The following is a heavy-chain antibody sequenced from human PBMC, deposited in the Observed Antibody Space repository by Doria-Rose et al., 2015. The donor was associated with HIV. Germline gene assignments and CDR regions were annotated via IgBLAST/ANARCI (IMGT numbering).Heavy chain of an antibody. CDR3: ARIKSSRWYHKYYFDF. V-gene: IGHV2-26*01. Sequence: QITLKESGPVLVKPTETLTLTCTVSGVSLSSPGMGVSWIRQPPGKALEWLANIYSDDERSNTSSLKSRLTISRCTSRSQVVLTMTDMYPVDTATYYSARIKSSRWYHKYYFDFWGQGTLVIGSA. CDR2: IYSDDER. CDR1: GVSLSSPGMG. D-gene: IGHD6-13*01. J-gene: IGHJ4*02.